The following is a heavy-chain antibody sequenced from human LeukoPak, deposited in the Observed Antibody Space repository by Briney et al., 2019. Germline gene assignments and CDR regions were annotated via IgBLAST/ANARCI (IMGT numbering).Heavy chain of an antibody. D-gene: IGHD3-22*01. J-gene: IGHJ4*02. CDR3: ARDQHLYYYDSRGYFDY. V-gene: IGHV1-3*01. CDR2: INAGNGNT. Sequence: ASVKVSCKVSGYTFTSYAMHWVRQAPGQRLEWMGWINAGNGNTKYSQKFQGRVTITRDTSASTAYMELSSLRSEDTAVYYCARDQHLYYYDSRGYFDYWGQGTLVTVSS. CDR1: GYTFTSYA.